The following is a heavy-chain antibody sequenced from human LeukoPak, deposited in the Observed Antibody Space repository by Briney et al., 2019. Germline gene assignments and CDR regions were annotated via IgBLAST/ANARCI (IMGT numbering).Heavy chain of an antibody. D-gene: IGHD2-15*01. Sequence: PSETLSLTCTVSGGSISSYYWSWIRQPPGKGLEWIGYIYYSGSTNYNPSLKSRVTISVDTSKNRFSLKLSSVAAADTAVYYCARWARLHCSGGSCYQYYYGMDVWGQGTTVTVSS. J-gene: IGHJ6*02. CDR3: ARWARLHCSGGSCYQYYYGMDV. CDR2: IYYSGST. V-gene: IGHV4-59*01. CDR1: GGSISSYY.